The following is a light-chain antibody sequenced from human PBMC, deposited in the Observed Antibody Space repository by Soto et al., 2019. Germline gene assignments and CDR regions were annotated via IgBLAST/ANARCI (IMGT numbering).Light chain of an antibody. CDR3: TTYAISTPRRHD. CDR1: SSDVGGYNY. Sequence: QSALTQPASVSGSPGQSITISCTGTSSDVGGYNYVSWYQQHPGKAPKLMIYDVSNRPSGVSNRFSGSKSGNTASLTISGLQAEDLADHDTTTYAISTPRRHDFGTGTKLT. J-gene: IGLJ1*01. V-gene: IGLV2-14*01. CDR2: DVS.